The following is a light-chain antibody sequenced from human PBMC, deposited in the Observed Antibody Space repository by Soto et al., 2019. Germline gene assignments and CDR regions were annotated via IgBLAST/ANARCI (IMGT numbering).Light chain of an antibody. CDR3: QKRSNWPPLFT. J-gene: IGKJ3*01. V-gene: IGKV3-11*01. CDR2: DAS. Sequence: EIVLTQSPATLSLSPGERATLSCRASQSVSSYLAWYQQKPGQAPRLLIYDASNRATGIPARFSGSGSGKDFNLTISSLEPEDFAVYYCQKRSNWPPLFTFGPGTKVDIK. CDR1: QSVSSY.